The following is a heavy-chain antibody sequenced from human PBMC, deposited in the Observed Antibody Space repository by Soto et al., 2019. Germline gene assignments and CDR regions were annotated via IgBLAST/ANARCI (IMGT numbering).Heavy chain of an antibody. CDR2: IIPIFGTA. CDR3: ARDRNTATVTLDYGMDV. V-gene: IGHV1-69*13. Sequence: SVKVSCKASGGTFSSYAISWVRQAPGQGLEWMGGIIPIFGTANYAQKFQGRVTITADESTSTAYMELSSLRSEDTAVYYCARDRNTATVTLDYGMDVWGQGATVTVSS. D-gene: IGHD5-18*01. CDR1: GGTFSSYA. J-gene: IGHJ6*02.